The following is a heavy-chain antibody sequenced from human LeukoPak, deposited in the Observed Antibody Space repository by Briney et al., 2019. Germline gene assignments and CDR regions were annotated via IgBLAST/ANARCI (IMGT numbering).Heavy chain of an antibody. Sequence: GGSLRLSCAASGFTFSSYGMHWVRQAPGKGLEWVAVIWYDGSKKYYADSVKGRFTISRDNSKNTLYLQMNSLRAEDTAVYYCAREVAVAGRIDYWGQGTLVTVSS. V-gene: IGHV3-33*01. CDR1: GFTFSSYG. CDR2: IWYDGSKK. J-gene: IGHJ4*02. D-gene: IGHD6-19*01. CDR3: AREVAVAGRIDY.